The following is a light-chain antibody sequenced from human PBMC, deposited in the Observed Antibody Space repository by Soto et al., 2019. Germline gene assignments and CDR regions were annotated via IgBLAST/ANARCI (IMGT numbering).Light chain of an antibody. CDR3: SSYAGSSNV. J-gene: IGLJ1*01. CDR1: SSDVGAYNY. Sequence: QSALTQPASVSGSPGQSITISCTGTSSDVGAYNYVSWYQQHPGKAPKLMIYEVNQRPSGVPDRFSGSKSGNTASLTVSGLQAEDEADYYCSSYAGSSNVFGTGTKVTVL. CDR2: EVN. V-gene: IGLV2-8*01.